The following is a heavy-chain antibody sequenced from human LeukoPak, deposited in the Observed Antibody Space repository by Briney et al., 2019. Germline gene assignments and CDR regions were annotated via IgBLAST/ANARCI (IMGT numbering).Heavy chain of an antibody. V-gene: IGHV3-53*05. Sequence: GGSLRLSCVASGFSFSSYNMNWVRQAPGKGLEWVSVIYSGGSTYYADSVKGRFTISRDKSKNTVYLQMNSLRFEDTAMYYCARNWFDPWGQGTLVTVSS. CDR2: IYSGGST. CDR3: ARNWFDP. J-gene: IGHJ5*02. CDR1: GFSFSSYN.